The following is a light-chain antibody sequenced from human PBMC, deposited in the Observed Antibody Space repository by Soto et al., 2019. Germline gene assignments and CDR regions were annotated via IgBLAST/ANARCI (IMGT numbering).Light chain of an antibody. Sequence: DIQMTQSPSTLSASVGDRVTITCRASQSISSWLAWYQQKPGKAPKLLIYKASSLESGVPSRFSGSGSGTEFTLTISSLQPDDVATYYCQQYNNFPWTFGQGTKV. CDR1: QSISSW. J-gene: IGKJ1*01. CDR2: KAS. V-gene: IGKV1-5*03. CDR3: QQYNNFPWT.